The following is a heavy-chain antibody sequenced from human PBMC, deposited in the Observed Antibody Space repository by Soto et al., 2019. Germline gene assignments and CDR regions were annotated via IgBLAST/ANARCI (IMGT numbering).Heavy chain of an antibody. CDR2: IRSKAYGGTT. D-gene: IGHD5-18*01. CDR1: GFTFGDYA. J-gene: IGHJ4*02. CDR3: TKYWWSYGSFDY. V-gene: IGHV3-49*03. Sequence: GGSLRLSCTASGFTFGDYAMSWFRQAPGKGLEWVSFIRSKAYGGTTEYAASVKGRFTISRDDSKSIAYLQMNSLKTEDTAVYYCTKYWWSYGSFDYWGQGTLVTVSS.